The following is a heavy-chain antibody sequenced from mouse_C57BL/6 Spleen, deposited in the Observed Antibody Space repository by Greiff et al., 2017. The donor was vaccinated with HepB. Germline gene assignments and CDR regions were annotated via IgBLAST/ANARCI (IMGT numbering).Heavy chain of an antibody. V-gene: IGHV1-19*01. CDR2: INPYNGGT. J-gene: IGHJ2*01. CDR1: GYTFTDYY. Sequence: VQLKESGPVLVKPGASVKMSCKASGYTFTDYYMNWVKQSHGKSLEWIGVINPYNGGTSYNQKFKGKATLTVDKSSSTAYMELNSLTSEDSAVYYCAREVTTGDYFDYWGQGTTLTVSS. D-gene: IGHD2-2*01. CDR3: AREVTTGDYFDY.